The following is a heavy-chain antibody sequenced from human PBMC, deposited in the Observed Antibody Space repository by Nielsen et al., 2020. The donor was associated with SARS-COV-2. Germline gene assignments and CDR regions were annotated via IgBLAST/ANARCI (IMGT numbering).Heavy chain of an antibody. CDR3: VRVRDDGYYYDTGPFDH. D-gene: IGHD3-22*01. V-gene: IGHV3-74*03. CDR2: INPDESKT. J-gene: IGHJ4*02. CDR1: VFIFSNYR. Sequence: SLNISCAASVFIFSNYRMHWVRQAPGKVLVWVSHINPDESKTTYADSVKGRFTISRDNAENTQYLHMNSLRADDTAVYYCVRVRDDGYYYDTGPFDHWGQGTLVTVSS.